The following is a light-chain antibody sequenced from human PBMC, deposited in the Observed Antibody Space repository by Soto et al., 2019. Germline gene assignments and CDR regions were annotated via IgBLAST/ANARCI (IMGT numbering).Light chain of an antibody. CDR1: QSINRW. J-gene: IGKJ2*01. CDR3: QQYHNYPVT. Sequence: DIQMTQSPSTLSASVGDRVTITCRASQSINRWLAWYQQKPGKAPNLLIFKASNLESGVPSRFSGSGSGTQFTLTISSLQPDDSAIYCCQQYHNYPVTFGQGSRLEIK. CDR2: KAS. V-gene: IGKV1-5*03.